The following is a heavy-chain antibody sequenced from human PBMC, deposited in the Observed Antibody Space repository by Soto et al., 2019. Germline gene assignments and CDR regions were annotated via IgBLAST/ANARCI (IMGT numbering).Heavy chain of an antibody. J-gene: IGHJ4*02. V-gene: IGHV3-74*01. CDR3: ARGPYTYYDFWSGLDY. CDR1: GFTFSSYW. CDR2: INSDGSST. Sequence: EVQLVESGGGLVQPGGSLRLSCAASGFTFSSYWMHWVRQAPGKGLVWVSLINSDGSSTSYADSVKGRFTISRDNAKNTLYLQMNSLRAEDTAVYYCARGPYTYYDFWSGLDYWGQGTLVTVSS. D-gene: IGHD3-3*01.